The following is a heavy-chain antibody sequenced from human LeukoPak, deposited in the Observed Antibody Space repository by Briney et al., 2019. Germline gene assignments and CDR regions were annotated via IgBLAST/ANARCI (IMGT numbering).Heavy chain of an antibody. CDR3: ASISVTTVYFDY. V-gene: IGHV3-66*01. CDR2: IYTGGST. D-gene: IGHD4-17*01. J-gene: IGHJ4*02. Sequence: GGSLRLSCAVSGFTVSTNYMSWVRQAPGKGLESVSFIYTGGSTHYADSVKGRFTISRDTSKNTLYLQMNSLRAEDTAVYYCASISVTTVYFDYWGQGTLVTVSS. CDR1: GFTVSTNY.